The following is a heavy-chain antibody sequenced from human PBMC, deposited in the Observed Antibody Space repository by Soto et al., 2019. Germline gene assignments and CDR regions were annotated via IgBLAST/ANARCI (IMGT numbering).Heavy chain of an antibody. CDR1: VGSFSGYY. CDR3: ARRTPYYYDSSGYYSRYYYGMEV. J-gene: IGHJ6*01. V-gene: IGHV4-34*01. CDR2: INHSGST. D-gene: IGHD3-22*01. Sequence: PSETLSLTCAVYVGSFSGYYWSWIRQPPGKWLEWIGEINHSGSTNYNPSLKSRVTISVDTSKNQFSLKLSSVTAADTAVYYCARRTPYYYDSSGYYSRYYYGMEVWGQGTTVIVSS.